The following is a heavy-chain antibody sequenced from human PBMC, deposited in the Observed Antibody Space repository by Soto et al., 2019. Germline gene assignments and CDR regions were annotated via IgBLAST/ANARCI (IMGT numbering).Heavy chain of an antibody. J-gene: IGHJ4*02. CDR2: ISNDGRYK. V-gene: IGHV3-30*03. CDR3: VGDPGDIETFDY. D-gene: IGHD3-16*01. Sequence: PGGSLRLSCAASGFRFSTFGMHWVRQAPDKGLEWVAVISNDGRYKSYADSVKGRFTVSRDNSKNTLYLQVVSLTPEDTAVYYCVGDPGDIETFDYWGQGTSVTVSS. CDR1: GFRFSTFG.